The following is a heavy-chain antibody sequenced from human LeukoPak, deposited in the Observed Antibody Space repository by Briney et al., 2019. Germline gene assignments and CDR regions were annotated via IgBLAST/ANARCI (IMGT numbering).Heavy chain of an antibody. CDR3: AKRGVVIRVILVGFHKEAYYFDS. CDR1: GLTLSNYG. J-gene: IGHJ4*02. V-gene: IGHV3-23*01. CDR2: ISGSGGST. D-gene: IGHD3-22*01. Sequence: QPGRSLRLSCAVSGLTLSNYGMSWVRQAPGNGLEWVAGISGSGGSTNYADSVKGRFTISRDNPKNTLYLRMTSLRAEDTAVYFCAKRGVVIRVILVGFHKEAYYFDSWGQGALVTVSS.